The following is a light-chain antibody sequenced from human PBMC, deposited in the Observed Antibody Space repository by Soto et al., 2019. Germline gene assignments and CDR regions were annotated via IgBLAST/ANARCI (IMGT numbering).Light chain of an antibody. CDR2: NYN. CDR3: ATWDEDLTGTV. Sequence: QSVVTQPPSASGTPGQTVTISCSGSSSNIGSNYVYWYQQLPGTAPKLLIYNYNLRPSGVVDRFSGSRSGTSASLAISGLRYEDESDYYCATWDEDLTGTVFGGGATVTVL. J-gene: IGLJ3*02. CDR1: SSNIGSNY. V-gene: IGLV1-47*02.